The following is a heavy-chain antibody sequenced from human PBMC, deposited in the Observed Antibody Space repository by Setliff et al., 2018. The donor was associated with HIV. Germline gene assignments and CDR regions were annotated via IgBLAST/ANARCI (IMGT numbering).Heavy chain of an antibody. CDR3: ARGLSSQTYLGTRPLGLDY. CDR2: IYYSGST. Sequence: AETLSLTCTVSGGSISSYYWSWIRQPPGKGLEWIGYIYYSGSTNYNASIKSRVTISGNTSNNQSYLKLSSLTAADTAVYYCARGLSSQTYLGTRPLGLDYWGQGSLVTVSS. CDR1: GGSISSYY. D-gene: IGHD2-2*01. J-gene: IGHJ4*01. V-gene: IGHV4-59*08.